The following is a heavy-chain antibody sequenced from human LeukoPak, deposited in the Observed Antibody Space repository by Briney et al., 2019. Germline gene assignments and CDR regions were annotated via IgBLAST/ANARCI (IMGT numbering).Heavy chain of an antibody. CDR3: VRGYYAGRGHHFEY. Sequence: QTGGSLRLSCAASGFTFSSYGMHWVRQAPGKGLEWVAFIRYDGSNKYYADSVKGRFTISRDNSKNTLYLQMNSLRAEDTAVYYCVRGYYAGRGHHFEYWGQGTLVTVSS. D-gene: IGHD3-22*01. CDR2: IRYDGSNK. CDR1: GFTFSSYG. V-gene: IGHV3-30*02. J-gene: IGHJ4*02.